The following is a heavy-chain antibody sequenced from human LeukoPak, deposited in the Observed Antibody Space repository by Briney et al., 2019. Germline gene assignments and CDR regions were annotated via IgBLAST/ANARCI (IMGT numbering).Heavy chain of an antibody. Sequence: PGGSLRLSCVTSGFTFSNYAMSWVRQAPGKGLEWVSDITKSGRDTFYADSVKGRFTISRDNSKNTVNLQMNSLRAEDTAIYYCAKDGSSRWGDGDLCCWGQGTLVAVSS. D-gene: IGHD6-13*01. CDR1: GFTFSNYA. CDR2: ITKSGRDT. J-gene: IGHJ4*02. CDR3: AKDGSSRWGDGDLCC. V-gene: IGHV3-23*01.